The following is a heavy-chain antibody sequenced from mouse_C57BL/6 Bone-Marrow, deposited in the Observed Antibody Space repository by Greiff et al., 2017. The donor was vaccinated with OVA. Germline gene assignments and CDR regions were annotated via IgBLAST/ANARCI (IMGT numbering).Heavy chain of an antibody. CDR3: ARDGRPNWDDYWYFDV. J-gene: IGHJ1*03. CDR1: GFTFSDFY. Sequence: EVMLVESGGGLVQSGRSLRLSCATSGFTFSDFYMEWVRQAPGKGLEWIAASRNKANDYTTEYSASVKGRFIVSRDTSQSILYLQMNALRAEDTAIYYCARDGRPNWDDYWYFDVWGTGTTVTVSS. CDR2: SRNKANDYTT. V-gene: IGHV7-1*01. D-gene: IGHD4-1*01.